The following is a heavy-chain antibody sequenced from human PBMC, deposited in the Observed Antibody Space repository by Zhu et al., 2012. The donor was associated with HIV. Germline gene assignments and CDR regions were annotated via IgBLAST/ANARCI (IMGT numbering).Heavy chain of an antibody. CDR1: GGSSRGFF. Sequence: QVQLQQWDAGLLRPSETLSLTCDVDGGSSRGFFWSWIRQPPGKGLEWIGEINHSGTINYNPSLKSRVTMSIDTSNNQISLKLSSVTAADTAVYYCARAPEYFYDKSGYYSEYFQYWGQGXXVTVSS. CDR3: ARAPEYFYDKSGYYSEYFQY. D-gene: IGHD3-22*01. V-gene: IGHV4-34*01. CDR2: INHSGTI. J-gene: IGHJ1*01.